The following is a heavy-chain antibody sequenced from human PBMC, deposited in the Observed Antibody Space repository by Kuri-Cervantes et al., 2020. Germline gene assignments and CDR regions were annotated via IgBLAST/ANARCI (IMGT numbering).Heavy chain of an antibody. D-gene: IGHD1-26*01. CDR3: ARGSWATKWFPYPYYPDAFDI. CDR1: GYTFTGYY. CDR2: IIPIFGTA. V-gene: IGHV1-69*13. J-gene: IGHJ3*02. Sequence: SVKVSCKASGYTFTGYYMHWVRQAPGQGLEWMGGIIPIFGTANYAQKFQGRVTITADESTSTAYMELSSLRSEDTAVYYCARGSWATKWFPYPYYPDAFDIWGQGTMVTVSS.